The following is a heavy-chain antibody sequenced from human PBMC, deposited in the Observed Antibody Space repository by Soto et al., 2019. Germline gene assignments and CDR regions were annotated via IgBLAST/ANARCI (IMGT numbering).Heavy chain of an antibody. CDR2: IYPGDSDT. CDR3: ARRGVAARPDYYGMDV. Sequence: GESLKISCKGSGYSFTSYWIGWVRQMPGKGLEWMGIIYPGDSDTRYSPSFQGQVTISADKSISTAYLQWSSLKASDTAMYYCARRGVAARPDYYGMDVWGQGTTVTVSS. V-gene: IGHV5-51*01. D-gene: IGHD6-6*01. CDR1: GYSFTSYW. J-gene: IGHJ6*02.